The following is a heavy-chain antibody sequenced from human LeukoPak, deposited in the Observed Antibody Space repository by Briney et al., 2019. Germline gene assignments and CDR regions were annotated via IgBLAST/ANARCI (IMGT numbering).Heavy chain of an antibody. CDR2: IYYSGST. Sequence: SETLSLTCTVSGGSISSSSYYWGWIRQPPGKGLEWIGYIYYSGSTNYNPSLKSRVTISVDTSKNQFSLKLSSVTAADTAVHYCARAGCSSTSCPFDYWGQGTLVTVSS. J-gene: IGHJ4*02. V-gene: IGHV4-61*05. CDR3: ARAGCSSTSCPFDY. D-gene: IGHD2-2*01. CDR1: GGSISSSSYY.